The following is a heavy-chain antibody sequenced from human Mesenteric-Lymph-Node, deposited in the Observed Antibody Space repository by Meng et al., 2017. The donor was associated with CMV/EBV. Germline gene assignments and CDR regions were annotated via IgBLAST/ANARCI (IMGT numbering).Heavy chain of an antibody. V-gene: IGHV1-18*01. D-gene: IGHD6-19*01. CDR2: SNPYNGNT. CDR3: AREQVAVGWFDP. Sequence: SCKTSGYTFTAFGISWVRQAPGQGLEWMGWSNPYNGNTNYAQKFQGRVTMTTDTSTTTAYMELRSLTSDDTAVYYCAREQVAVGWFDPWGQGTLVTSPQ. J-gene: IGHJ5*02. CDR1: GYTFTAFG.